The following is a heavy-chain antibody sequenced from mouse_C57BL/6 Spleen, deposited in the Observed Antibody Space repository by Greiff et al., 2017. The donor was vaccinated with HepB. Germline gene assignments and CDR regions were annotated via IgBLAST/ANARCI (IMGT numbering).Heavy chain of an antibody. V-gene: IGHV1-82*01. CDR3: ASGGTCFDY. Sequence: VMLVESGPELVQPGASVKISCKASGYAFSSSWMNWVKQRPGKGLEWIGRIYPGDGDTNYIGKFKGKATLTADKSSSTAYMQISSLTSEDSAVYFCASGGTCFDYWGQGTTLTVSA. CDR2: IYPGDGDT. J-gene: IGHJ2*01. CDR1: GYAFSSSW.